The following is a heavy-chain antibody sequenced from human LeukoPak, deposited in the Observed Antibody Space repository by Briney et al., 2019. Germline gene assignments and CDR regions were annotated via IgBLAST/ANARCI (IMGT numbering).Heavy chain of an antibody. CDR3: ARRSGSYQADFDY. V-gene: IGHV3-11*01. Sequence: GGSLRLSCAASGFTFSDYYMSWIRQAPGKGLEWVSYISGSGSTIYYADSVKGRFAISRDNAKNSLYLQMNSLGAEDTAVYYCARRSGSYQADFDYWGQGTLVTVSS. D-gene: IGHD1-26*01. CDR1: GFTFSDYY. J-gene: IGHJ4*02. CDR2: ISGSGSTI.